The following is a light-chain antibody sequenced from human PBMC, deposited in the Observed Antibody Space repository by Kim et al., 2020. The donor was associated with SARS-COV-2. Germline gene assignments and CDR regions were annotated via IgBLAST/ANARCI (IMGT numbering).Light chain of an antibody. CDR2: GAF. V-gene: IGKV3-15*01. J-gene: IGKJ2*01. CDR1: QSVSSN. Sequence: EIVMTQSPATLSVSPGERATLSCRASQSVSSNLAWYQQKPGQAPRLFIYGAFTRATGIPARFSGSGSGTEFTLTINSLQSEDFAVYYCQQYKNWPYTFGQGTKLEIK. CDR3: QQYKNWPYT.